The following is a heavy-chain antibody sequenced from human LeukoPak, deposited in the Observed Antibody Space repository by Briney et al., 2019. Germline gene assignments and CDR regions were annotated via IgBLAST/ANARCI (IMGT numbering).Heavy chain of an antibody. CDR2: IIPIFGTA. V-gene: IGHV1-69*01. D-gene: IGHD6-13*01. CDR1: GGTFSSYA. Sequence: SVKVSCKASGGTFSSYAISWVRQAPGQGLEWMGGIIPIFGTANYAQKFQGRVTITADESTSTAYMELSSLRSEDTAVYYCEREGPIIAAHTHWGQGTLVTVSS. CDR3: EREGPIIAAHTH. J-gene: IGHJ4*02.